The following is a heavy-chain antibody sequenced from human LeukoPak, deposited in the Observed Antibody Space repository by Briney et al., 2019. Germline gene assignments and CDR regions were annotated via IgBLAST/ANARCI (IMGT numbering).Heavy chain of an antibody. CDR3: AKTRADYYGSGSHYYYGMDV. D-gene: IGHD3-10*01. CDR1: GFTFSSYG. J-gene: IGHJ6*02. CDR2: ISYDRRNK. V-gene: IGHV3-30*18. Sequence: GGSLRLSCAASGFTFSSYGMRWVRQAPGKGLEWVAVISYDRRNKYYADSVKGRFTISRDNSKNTLYLQMNSLRAEDTAVYYCAKTRADYYGSGSHYYYGMDVWGQGTTVTVSS.